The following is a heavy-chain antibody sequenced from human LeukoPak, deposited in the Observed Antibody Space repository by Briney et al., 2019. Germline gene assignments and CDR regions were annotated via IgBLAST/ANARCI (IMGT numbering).Heavy chain of an antibody. J-gene: IGHJ4*02. Sequence: SETLSLTCAVCGGSFSGYYWSWIRQPPGKGLEWIGEINHSGSTNYNPSLKSRVTISVDTSKNQFSLKLSSVTAADTAVYYCARWGAEKDYAPGYWGQGTLVTVSS. CDR3: ARWGAEKDYAPGY. CDR1: GGSFSGYY. V-gene: IGHV4-34*01. CDR2: INHSGST. D-gene: IGHD4-17*01.